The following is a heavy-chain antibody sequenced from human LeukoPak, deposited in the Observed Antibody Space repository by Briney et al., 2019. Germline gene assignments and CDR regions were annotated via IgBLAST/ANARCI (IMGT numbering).Heavy chain of an antibody. CDR1: GFTFSSYW. CDR2: IKQDGSEK. V-gene: IGHV3-7*01. J-gene: IGHJ5*02. D-gene: IGHD5-18*01. CDR3: ARDSYSYGYDNWFDP. Sequence: GGSLRLSCAASGFTFSSYWMSWVRQAPGKGLEWVANIKQDGSEKYYVDSVKGRFTISRDNAKNSLYLQMNSLRAEDTAVYYYARDSYSYGYDNWFDPWGQGTLVTVSS.